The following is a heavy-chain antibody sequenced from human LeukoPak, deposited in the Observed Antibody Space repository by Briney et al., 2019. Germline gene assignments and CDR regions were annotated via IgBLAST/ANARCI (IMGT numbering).Heavy chain of an antibody. V-gene: IGHV4-34*01. CDR2: INHSGST. CDR1: GGSFSGYY. Sequence: SETLSLTCAVYGGSFSGYYWSWIRQPPGKGLEWIGEINHSGSTNYNPSLKSRVTISVDTSKNQFSLTLSSVTAADTAVYYCARASRGIAARGLDYWGQGTLVTVSS. J-gene: IGHJ4*02. D-gene: IGHD6-6*01. CDR3: ARASRGIAARGLDY.